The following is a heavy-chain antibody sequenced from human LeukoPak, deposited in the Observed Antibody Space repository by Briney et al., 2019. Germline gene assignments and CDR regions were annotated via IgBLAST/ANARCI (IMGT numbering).Heavy chain of an antibody. CDR1: GGIFSRYA. D-gene: IGHD3-22*01. CDR3: ARGWDHDSDGRPTAYVY. Sequence: TVKVSCKASGGIFSRYAISWVRQAPGQGLEWMGGIIPIFGTANYAQKFQGRVTITADESTSTAYMELSSLRSEDTAVYYCARGWDHDSDGRPTAYVYWGQGTLVTVSS. J-gene: IGHJ4*02. V-gene: IGHV1-69*13. CDR2: IIPIFGTA.